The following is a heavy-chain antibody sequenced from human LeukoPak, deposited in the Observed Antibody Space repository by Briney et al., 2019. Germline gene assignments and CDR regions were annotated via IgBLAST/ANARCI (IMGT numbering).Heavy chain of an antibody. V-gene: IGHV3-43*02. CDR2: ISGDGGST. D-gene: IGHD6-19*01. CDR1: GFIFDTYA. Sequence: QPGGSLRLSCAAPGFIFDTYAIHWVRQAPGKGLEWVSLISGDGGSTFYADSVRGRFTISRDNTRKSLSLQMSSLRSEDTALYYCARESETSGWYDYWGQGTLVTVSS. J-gene: IGHJ4*02. CDR3: ARESETSGWYDY.